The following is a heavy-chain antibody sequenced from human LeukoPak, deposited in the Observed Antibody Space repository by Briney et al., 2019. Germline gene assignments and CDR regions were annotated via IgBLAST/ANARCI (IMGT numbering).Heavy chain of an antibody. Sequence: PGGSPRLSCAASGFTFSSYAMSWVRQAPGKGLEWVSAISGSGGSTYYADSVKGRFTISRDNSKNTLYLQMNSLRAEDTAVYYCAKDQYYYDSSGTEHWGQGTLVTVSS. CDR1: GFTFSSYA. V-gene: IGHV3-23*01. J-gene: IGHJ1*01. CDR3: AKDQYYYDSSGTEH. D-gene: IGHD3-22*01. CDR2: ISGSGGST.